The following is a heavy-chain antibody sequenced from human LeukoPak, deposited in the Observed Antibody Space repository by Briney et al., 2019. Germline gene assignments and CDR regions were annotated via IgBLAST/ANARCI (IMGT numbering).Heavy chain of an antibody. V-gene: IGHV1-18*01. CDR3: ARSYTGYAPPLGEYMDV. CDR2: ISAYNGNT. J-gene: IGHJ6*03. D-gene: IGHD3-9*01. Sequence: GASVKVSCKASGYTFASYGISWVRQAPGQGLEWMGWISAYNGNTNYAQKLQGRVTMTTDTSTSTAYMELRSLRSDDTAVYYCARSYTGYAPPLGEYMDVWGKGTTVTVSS. CDR1: GYTFASYG.